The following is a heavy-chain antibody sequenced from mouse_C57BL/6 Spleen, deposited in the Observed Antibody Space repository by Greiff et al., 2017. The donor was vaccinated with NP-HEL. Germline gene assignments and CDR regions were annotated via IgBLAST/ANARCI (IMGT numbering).Heavy chain of an antibody. Sequence: VQVVESGAELVRPGASVTLSCKASGYTFTDYEMHWVKQTPVHGLEWIGAIDPETGGTAYNQKFKGKAILTADKSSRTAYMELRSLTSEDSAVYYCTRDPGTGNYFDYWGQGTTLTVSS. CDR2: IDPETGGT. CDR3: TRDPGTGNYFDY. J-gene: IGHJ2*01. CDR1: GYTFTDYE. D-gene: IGHD4-1*01. V-gene: IGHV1-15*01.